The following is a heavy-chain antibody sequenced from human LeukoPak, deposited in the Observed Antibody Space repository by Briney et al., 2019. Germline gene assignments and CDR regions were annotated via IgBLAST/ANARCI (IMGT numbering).Heavy chain of an antibody. V-gene: IGHV5-51*01. CDR1: GYSFTSYW. CDR2: IYPGDSDT. J-gene: IGHJ3*02. Sequence: GGSLKISCKGSGYSFTSYWIGWVRQMPGKGLEWMGIIYPGDSDTRYSPSFQGQVTISADKSISTAYLQWSSLKASDTAMYYCARRGPRYCSGTSYYTPYAFDIWGQGTMVTVSS. D-gene: IGHD2-2*02. CDR3: ARRGPRYCSGTSYYTPYAFDI.